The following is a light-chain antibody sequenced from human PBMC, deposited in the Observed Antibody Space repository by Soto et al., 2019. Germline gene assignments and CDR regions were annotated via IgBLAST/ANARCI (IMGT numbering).Light chain of an antibody. V-gene: IGLV1-44*01. CDR3: QSYDNSLSGAWV. J-gene: IGLJ3*02. Sequence: QSVLTQPPSASGTPGQRVTISCSGSSSNIGSNTVNWCQQLPGTAPKLLIYSSNQRPSGVPDRISGSKSGTSASLAISGLQAEDEADYYCQSYDNSLSGAWVFGGGTKVTVL. CDR1: SSNIGSNT. CDR2: SSN.